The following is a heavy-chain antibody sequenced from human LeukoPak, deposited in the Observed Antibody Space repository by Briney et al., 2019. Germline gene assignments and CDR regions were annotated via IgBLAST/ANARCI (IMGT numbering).Heavy chain of an antibody. V-gene: IGHV4-39*01. Sequence: SETLSLTCTVSGGSISSSSYYWGWIRQPPGKGLEWIGSIYYSGSTYYNPSLKSRVTISVDTSKNQFSLKLSSVTAADTAVYYCARRIAAAGGYCFDYWGQGTLVTVSS. CDR1: GGSISSSSYY. CDR2: IYYSGST. J-gene: IGHJ4*02. CDR3: ARRIAAAGGYCFDY. D-gene: IGHD6-13*01.